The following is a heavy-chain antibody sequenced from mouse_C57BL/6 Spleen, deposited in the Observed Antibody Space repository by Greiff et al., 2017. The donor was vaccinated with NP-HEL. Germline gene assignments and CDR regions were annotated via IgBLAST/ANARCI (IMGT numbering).Heavy chain of an antibody. J-gene: IGHJ2*01. D-gene: IGHD1-1*01. Sequence: QVQLQQPGAELVRPGSSVKLSCKASGYTFTSYWMHWVKQRPIQGLEWIGNIDPSDSETHYNQKFKDKATLTVDKSSSTAYMQLSSLTSEDSAVYYCARERITTVDYFDYWGQGTTLTVSS. V-gene: IGHV1-52*01. CDR2: IDPSDSET. CDR1: GYTFTSYW. CDR3: ARERITTVDYFDY.